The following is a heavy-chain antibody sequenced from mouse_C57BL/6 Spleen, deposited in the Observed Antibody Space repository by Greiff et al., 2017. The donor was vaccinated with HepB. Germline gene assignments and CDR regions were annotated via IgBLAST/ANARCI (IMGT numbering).Heavy chain of an antibody. J-gene: IGHJ3*01. CDR3: AYEYGGFAC. V-gene: IGHV1-64*01. D-gene: IGHD2-4*01. CDR1: GYTFTSYW. Sequence: QVQLQQPGAELVKPGASVKLSCKASGYTFTSYWMHWVKQRPGQGLEWIGMIHPNRGSTNYNEKFKSKATLTVDKSSSTVYMQLSSLTSEDSAVYNCAYEYGGFACWGQGTLVTVSA. CDR2: IHPNRGST.